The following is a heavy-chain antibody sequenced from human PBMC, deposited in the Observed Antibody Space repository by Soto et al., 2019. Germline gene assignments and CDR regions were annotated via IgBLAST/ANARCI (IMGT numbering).Heavy chain of an antibody. Sequence: QITLKESGPTLVRPAQTLTLTCAFSGFSLTTYDMGVAWIRQPPGKALEWLALIYWDDDKRYSPSLNDRLAISKDTSRNQVVLTITNMDPGDTATYFCAHAGDYDLLTFDHWGPGTLVTVSS. CDR2: IYWDDDK. D-gene: IGHD4-17*01. V-gene: IGHV2-5*02. J-gene: IGHJ4*02. CDR3: AHAGDYDLLTFDH. CDR1: GFSLTTYDMG.